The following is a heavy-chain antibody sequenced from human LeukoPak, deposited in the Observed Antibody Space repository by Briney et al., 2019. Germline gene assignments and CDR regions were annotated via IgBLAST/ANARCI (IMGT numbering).Heavy chain of an antibody. CDR1: GYTFTGYY. J-gene: IGHJ3*02. Sequence: GASVKVTCKASGYTFTGYYMHWVRQAPGRGLEWMGWINHNSGGTNYAQKFQGRVTMTRDTSISTAYMELSRLRSDDTAVYYCARMVDWVAFDIWGQGTMVTVSS. CDR2: INHNSGGT. CDR3: ARMVDWVAFDI. D-gene: IGHD2-15*01. V-gene: IGHV1-2*02.